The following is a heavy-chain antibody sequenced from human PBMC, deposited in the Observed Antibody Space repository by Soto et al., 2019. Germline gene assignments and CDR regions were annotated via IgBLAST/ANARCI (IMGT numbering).Heavy chain of an antibody. J-gene: IGHJ4*02. V-gene: IGHV3-30*18. Sequence: GGSLRLSCAASGFTFSSYAIHWVRQAPGKGREWVAVISFDGINKYYSDSVKGRFTISRDNAKNTLYLQMNSLGAKDMAVYYCTKRGRMGDYDYVWRSCRYTEYFDYWGQETLVTVSS. CDR3: TKRGRMGDYDYVWRSCRYTEYFDY. CDR1: GFTFSSYA. D-gene: IGHD3-16*02. CDR2: ISFDGINK.